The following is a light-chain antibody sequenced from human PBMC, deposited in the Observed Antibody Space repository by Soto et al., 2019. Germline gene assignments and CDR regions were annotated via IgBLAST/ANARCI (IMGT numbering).Light chain of an antibody. CDR1: SSDVGGYNY. CDR2: DVS. Sequence: QSALTQPASVSGSPGQSITISCTGTSSDVGGYNYVSWYQQHPGKAPKLMIYDVSNRPSGVSNRFSGSKSGNTASLTISGLQAEDEAEYYCSSYTISSTRVFGGGTKLTVL. V-gene: IGLV2-14*01. J-gene: IGLJ2*01. CDR3: SSYTISSTRV.